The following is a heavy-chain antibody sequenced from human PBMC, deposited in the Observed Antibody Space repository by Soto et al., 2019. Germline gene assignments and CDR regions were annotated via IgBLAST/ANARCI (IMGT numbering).Heavy chain of an antibody. CDR1: GYTFTSYG. V-gene: IGHV1-18*01. J-gene: IGHJ4*02. CDR3: ARDHGFDYGDDWVLYDY. Sequence: ASVKVSCKASGYTFTSYGISWVRQAPGQGLEWMGWISAYNGNTNYAQKLQGRVTMTTDTSTSTAYMELRSLRSDDTAVYYCARDHGFDYGDDWVLYDYWGQGTLVTVSS. CDR2: ISAYNGNT. D-gene: IGHD4-17*01.